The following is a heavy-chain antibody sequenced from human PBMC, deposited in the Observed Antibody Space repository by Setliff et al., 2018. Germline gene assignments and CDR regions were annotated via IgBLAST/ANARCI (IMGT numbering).Heavy chain of an antibody. CDR3: ARQGADYYDSSGYPLGALDI. D-gene: IGHD3-22*01. V-gene: IGHV5-51*01. Sequence: GESLKISCKGSGYSFSNFWIGWVRQMPGKGLEWMGIIYPGDSHTRYSPSFQGQVTMSAVKSINTAYLQWSNLKASDTAIYYCARQGADYYDSSGYPLGALDIWGQGTMVTVSS. J-gene: IGHJ3*02. CDR2: IYPGDSHT. CDR1: GYSFSNFW.